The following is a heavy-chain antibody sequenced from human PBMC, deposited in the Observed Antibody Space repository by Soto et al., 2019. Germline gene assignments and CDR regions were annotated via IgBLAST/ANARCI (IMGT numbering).Heavy chain of an antibody. CDR2: ISWNSGSI. CDR3: AKGKIGESPPDV. CDR1: GFTFDDYA. J-gene: IGHJ6*04. D-gene: IGHD3-10*01. V-gene: IGHV3-9*01. Sequence: EVQLVESGGGLVQPGRSLRLSCAASGFTFDDYAMHWVRQAPGKGLEWVSGISWNSGSIGYADSVKGRFTISRDNAKNSLYLQMNSLRAEDTALYYCAKGKIGESPPDVWGKGTTVTVSS.